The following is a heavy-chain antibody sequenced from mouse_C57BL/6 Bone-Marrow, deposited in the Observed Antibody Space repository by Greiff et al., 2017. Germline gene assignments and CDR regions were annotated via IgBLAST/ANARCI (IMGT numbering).Heavy chain of an antibody. V-gene: IGHV1-59*01. J-gene: IGHJ4*01. CDR1: GYTFTSYW. CDR2: IDPSDSYT. D-gene: IGHD2-3*01. CDR3: TSYDGIHMGY. Sequence: QVQLQQPGAELVRPGTSVKLSCKASGYTFTSYWMHWVKQRPGQGLEWIGVIDPSDSYTNYNQKFKGKATLTVDTSSSTAYMQLSSLTSEDSAVYDCTSYDGIHMGYWGQGTSVTVSS.